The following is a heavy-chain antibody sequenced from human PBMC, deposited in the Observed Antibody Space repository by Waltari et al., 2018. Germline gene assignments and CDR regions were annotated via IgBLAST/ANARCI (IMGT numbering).Heavy chain of an antibody. CDR2: IYTSGST. CDR3: ARGWTNPVCGGDCYSLDY. CDR1: GGSISSGIYY. J-gene: IGHJ4*02. V-gene: IGHV4-61*02. D-gene: IGHD2-21*01. Sequence: QVQLQESGPGLVKPSQTLSLTCTVSGGSISSGIYYWCWIRQPAGKGLEWIGRIYTSGSTNYNPSLKSRVTISVDTSKNQFSLKLSSVTAADTAVYYCARGWTNPVCGGDCYSLDYWGQGTLVTVSS.